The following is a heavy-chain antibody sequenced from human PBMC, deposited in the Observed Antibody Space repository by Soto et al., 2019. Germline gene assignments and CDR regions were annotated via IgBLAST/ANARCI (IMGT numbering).Heavy chain of an antibody. CDR2: LSDSVGTT. CDR3: ARDPPATRHGMDV. Sequence: GGSLRLSCAVSGFSFGTYTVNWVRQAPGMGLEWVSGLSDSVGTTHYAYSVKGRFTISRDKSKNTLYLQMKSLRAEDTAVYYCARDPPATRHGMDVWGQGTTVTVSS. CDR1: GFSFGTYT. J-gene: IGHJ6*02. V-gene: IGHV3-23*01.